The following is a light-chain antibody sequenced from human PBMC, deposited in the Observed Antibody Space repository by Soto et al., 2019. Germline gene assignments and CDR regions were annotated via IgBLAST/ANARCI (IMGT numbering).Light chain of an antibody. Sequence: DIQMTQSPSSLSASVGDRGSITCRASQTISTYLNWYQQTRGSTPDILIYGASTLQSGVPSRFSASGSWTNFTLTISSLQPGDVETYYCQQSYNNPTTFGQGTKVDIK. J-gene: IGKJ2*01. CDR2: GAS. CDR1: QTISTY. V-gene: IGKV1-39*01. CDR3: QQSYNNPTT.